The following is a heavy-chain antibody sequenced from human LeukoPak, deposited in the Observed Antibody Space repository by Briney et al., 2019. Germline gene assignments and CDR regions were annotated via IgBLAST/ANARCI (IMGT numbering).Heavy chain of an antibody. CDR1: GYSFTNYY. Sequence: GASVKVSCKAVGYSFTNYYMHWVRQARGQGLEWMGLINPNGGSTSYAEKFQGRVTITADESTSTAYMELSSLRSEDTAVYYCARYQSWKYSYGLGLDYWGQGTLVTVSS. V-gene: IGHV1-46*01. J-gene: IGHJ4*02. CDR3: ARYQSWKYSYGLGLDY. CDR2: INPNGGST. D-gene: IGHD5-18*01.